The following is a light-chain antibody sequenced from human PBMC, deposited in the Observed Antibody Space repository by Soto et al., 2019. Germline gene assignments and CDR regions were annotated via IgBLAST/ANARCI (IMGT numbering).Light chain of an antibody. CDR1: QSVGSY. Sequence: EIVLTQSPATLSLSPGERATLSCRASQSVGSYLAWFQQKAGQAPRLLIYDASNRATGIPARFSGSGSGTDFALIISRLEPEDFAITFGLHRSYWTLTCGPGSKVDI. CDR3: LHRSYWTLT. J-gene: IGKJ3*01. V-gene: IGKV3-11*01. CDR2: DAS.